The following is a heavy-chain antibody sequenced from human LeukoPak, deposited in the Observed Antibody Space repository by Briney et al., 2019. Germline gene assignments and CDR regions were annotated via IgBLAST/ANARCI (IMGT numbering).Heavy chain of an antibody. CDR3: ARDYGDYSYYYYGMDV. V-gene: IGHV4-4*02. CDR1: GGSISSSNW. CDR2: IYHSGST. J-gene: IGHJ6*02. D-gene: IGHD4-17*01. Sequence: SGTLSLTCAVSGGSISSSNWWSWVRPPPGKGLEWIGEIYHSGSTNYNPSLKSRVTISVDKSKNQFSLKLSSVTAADTAVYYCARDYGDYSYYYYGMDVWGQGTTVTVSS.